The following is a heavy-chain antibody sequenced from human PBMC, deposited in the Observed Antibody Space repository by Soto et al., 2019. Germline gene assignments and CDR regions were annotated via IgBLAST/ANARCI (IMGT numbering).Heavy chain of an antibody. Sequence: HVQLVQSGAEVKKPESSVRVSYNASGGTFNNYAITWVRQTPGQGLEWMGGTIPMFGTTNYAEKFQGRVTITADESTRTAYVELRSLRSEDTAVYYCTRCGIRYHSIGFYLGIDGMDVWGQGTTVIVSS. D-gene: IGHD3-22*01. J-gene: IGHJ6*02. CDR3: TRCGIRYHSIGFYLGIDGMDV. V-gene: IGHV1-69*12. CDR1: GGTFNNYA. CDR2: TIPMFGTT.